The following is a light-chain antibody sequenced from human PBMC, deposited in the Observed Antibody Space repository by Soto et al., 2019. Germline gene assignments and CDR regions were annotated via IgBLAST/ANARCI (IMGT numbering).Light chain of an antibody. CDR2: DAS. J-gene: IGKJ3*01. Sequence: DLQMTQSPSSLSASVGVRFTITCQASQDISNYLNWYQQKPGKAPKLLIYDASNLETGVPSRFSRSGSGTDITFTTTSLHPKAIAAYYWPQYDNLPQFTFGPGTKVDIE. CDR1: QDISNY. CDR3: PQYDNLPQFT. V-gene: IGKV1-33*01.